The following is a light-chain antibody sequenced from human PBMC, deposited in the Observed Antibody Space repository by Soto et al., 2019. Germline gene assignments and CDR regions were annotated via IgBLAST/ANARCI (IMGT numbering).Light chain of an antibody. CDR1: QSVGTN. J-gene: IGKJ4*01. V-gene: IGKV3-11*01. CDR3: QEGTYWPA. CDR2: DAS. Sequence: ERVVTQSSATLSVSPGERATLSFRASQSVGTNLAWYQQRPGQAPRLLIYDASVRATGIPARFSGSGSGTDFTLTISSLEPEDFAVYYCQEGTYWPAFGGGTKVDI.